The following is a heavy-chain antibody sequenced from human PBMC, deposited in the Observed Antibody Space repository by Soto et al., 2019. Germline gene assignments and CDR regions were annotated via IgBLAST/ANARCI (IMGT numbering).Heavy chain of an antibody. Sequence: QVHLEQSRAEVENPGASVKVSCMASGYTFSSYAMSWVRQAPGQGLEWMGWISIYSGDTKYAQKSQGRVAMTTDTTTRTVYMELMILRSDDTAVYYGARDRGGVGMDGWGHGTTVTVSS. V-gene: IGHV1-18*01. D-gene: IGHD3-16*01. J-gene: IGHJ6*02. CDR2: ISIYSGDT. CDR3: ARDRGGVGMDG. CDR1: GYTFSSYA.